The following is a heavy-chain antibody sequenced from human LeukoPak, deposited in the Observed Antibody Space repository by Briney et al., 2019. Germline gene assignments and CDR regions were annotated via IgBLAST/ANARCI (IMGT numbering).Heavy chain of an antibody. CDR2: INHSGRT. V-gene: IGHV4-34*01. CDR3: AREGFGELSHFDY. CDR1: GXSFSGDY. D-gene: IGHD3-10*01. Sequence: KPSETLSLTCVVYGXSFSGDYWSWIRQPPGRGLEWIGEINHSGRTNYNPSLKSRVTISVDTSKNQFSLKLSSVTAADTAVYYCAREGFGELSHFDYWGQGTLVTVSS. J-gene: IGHJ4*02.